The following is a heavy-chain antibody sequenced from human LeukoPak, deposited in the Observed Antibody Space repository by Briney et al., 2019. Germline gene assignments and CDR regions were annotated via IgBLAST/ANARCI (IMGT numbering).Heavy chain of an antibody. CDR1: GYTFTNYW. J-gene: IGHJ4*02. D-gene: IGHD3-10*01. CDR3: ARLIGGPAHPGFDY. Sequence: GESLKISCKGSGYTFTNYWIGWVRQMPGKGLEWMGIIYPGDSDTKYNTSFQGQVTISADKSITTAYLQWSSLKASASAIYYCARLIGGPAHPGFDYWGQGTLVTVSS. CDR2: IYPGDSDT. V-gene: IGHV5-51*01.